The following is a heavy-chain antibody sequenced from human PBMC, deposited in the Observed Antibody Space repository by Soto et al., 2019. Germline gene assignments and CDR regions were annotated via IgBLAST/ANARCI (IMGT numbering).Heavy chain of an antibody. CDR2: RYYSEST. CDR1: GGSITTGGYY. D-gene: IGHD2-15*01. J-gene: IGHJ4*02. CDR3: ARTKCSGGSCYSWSLDY. V-gene: IGHV4-31*03. Sequence: SETLSLTCTVSGGSITTGGYYWSWIRQLPGKGLEWIGHRYYSESTYYNPSLKSRVSISLDTSKNQFSLKLSFVAAADTAMYYCARTKCSGGSCYSWSLDYWGQGTPVTVSS.